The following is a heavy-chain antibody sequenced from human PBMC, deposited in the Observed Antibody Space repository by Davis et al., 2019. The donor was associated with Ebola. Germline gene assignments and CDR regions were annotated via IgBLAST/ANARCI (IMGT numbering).Heavy chain of an antibody. Sequence: ASVKVSCKASGYTFTSYGISWVRQAPGQGLEWMGWISAYNGNTNYAQKLQGRVTITADESTSTAYMELSSLRSDDTAVYYCAKGAAGTPAGYWGQGTLVTVSS. D-gene: IGHD6-13*01. CDR2: ISAYNGNT. CDR3: AKGAAGTPAGY. J-gene: IGHJ4*02. V-gene: IGHV1-18*04. CDR1: GYTFTSYG.